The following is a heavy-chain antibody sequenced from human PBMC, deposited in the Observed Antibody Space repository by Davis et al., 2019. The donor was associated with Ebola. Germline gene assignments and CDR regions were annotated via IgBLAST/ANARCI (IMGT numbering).Heavy chain of an antibody. Sequence: AASVKVSCKASGYTFTSYGISWVRQAPGQGLEWMGWISGYNGNTNYAQKLQGRVTMTTDTSTNTAYMELRSPRSDDTAVYYCARGITMVRGVTWFDPWGQGTLVTVSS. CDR1: GYTFTSYG. D-gene: IGHD3-10*01. J-gene: IGHJ5*02. CDR3: ARGITMVRGVTWFDP. V-gene: IGHV1-18*04. CDR2: ISGYNGNT.